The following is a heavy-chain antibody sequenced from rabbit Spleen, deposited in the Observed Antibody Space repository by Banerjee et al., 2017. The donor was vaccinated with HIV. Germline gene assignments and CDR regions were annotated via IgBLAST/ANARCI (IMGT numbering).Heavy chain of an antibody. CDR2: IDTGSSGFT. CDR3: GRGGAGAAIYLSL. CDR1: GVSFSSNYY. J-gene: IGHJ4*01. V-gene: IGHV1S40*01. D-gene: IGHD4-2*01. Sequence: QSLEESGGDLVKPGASLTLTCTASGVSFSSNYYMCWVRQAPGKGLEWIACIDTGSSGFTYFASWAKGRFTISKTSSTTVTLQMASLTAADTATYFCGRGGAGAAIYLSLWGPGTLVTVS.